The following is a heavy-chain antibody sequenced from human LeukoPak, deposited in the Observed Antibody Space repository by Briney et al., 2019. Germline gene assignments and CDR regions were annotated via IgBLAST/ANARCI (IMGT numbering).Heavy chain of an antibody. Sequence: SETLSLTCTVSSDSISSYYWSWIRQPPGKGLEWIGYIYYTGSTNYNPSLKSRVTISVDTSKNQFSLKLSSVTAADTAVYYCARGNSGSYYGFDYWGQGTLVTVSS. CDR1: SDSISSYY. V-gene: IGHV4-59*01. CDR3: ARGNSGSYYGFDY. D-gene: IGHD1-26*01. J-gene: IGHJ4*02. CDR2: IYYTGST.